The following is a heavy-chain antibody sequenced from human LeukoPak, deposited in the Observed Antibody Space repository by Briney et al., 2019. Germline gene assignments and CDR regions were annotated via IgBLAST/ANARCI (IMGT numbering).Heavy chain of an antibody. CDR1: GGSISSGGYY. CDR3: AREGGVLPVDY. V-gene: IGHV4-31*03. CDR2: IYYSGST. J-gene: IGHJ4*02. Sequence: SETLSLTCTVSGGSISSGGYYWSWVRQHPGKGLEWIGYIYYSGSTYYSPSLKSRVTISVDTSKNQFSLKLSSVTAADTAVYYCAREGGVLPVDYWGQGTLVTVSS. D-gene: IGHD4/OR15-4a*01.